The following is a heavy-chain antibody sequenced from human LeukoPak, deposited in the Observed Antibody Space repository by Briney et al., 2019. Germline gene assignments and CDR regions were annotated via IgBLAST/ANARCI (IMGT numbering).Heavy chain of an antibody. CDR1: GYSISSGYY. J-gene: IGHJ3*02. D-gene: IGHD1-1*01. CDR2: IYHSGST. V-gene: IGHV4-38-2*02. CDR3: ARVRYNALDI. Sequence: SETLSLTCTVSGYSISSGYYWGWIRQPPGKGLEWIGSIYHSGSTYYNPSLKSRVTISVDTSKNQFSLKLSSVTAADTAVYYCARVRYNALDIWGQGTMVTVSS.